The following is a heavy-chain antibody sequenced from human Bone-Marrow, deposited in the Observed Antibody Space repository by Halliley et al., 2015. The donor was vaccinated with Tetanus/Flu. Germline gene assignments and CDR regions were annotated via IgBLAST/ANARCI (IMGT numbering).Heavy chain of an antibody. CDR3: ARVARWFDP. CDR2: VDGEGTST. Sequence: KGLVWVSRVDGEGTSTSYADSVKGRFTISRDNAKNMLYLQMNSLRAEDTAVYYCARVARWFDPWGQGTLVTVSS. V-gene: IGHV3-74*01. J-gene: IGHJ5*02.